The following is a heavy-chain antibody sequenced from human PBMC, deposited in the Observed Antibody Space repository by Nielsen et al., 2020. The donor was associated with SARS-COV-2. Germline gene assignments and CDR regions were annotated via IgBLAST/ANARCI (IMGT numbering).Heavy chain of an antibody. Sequence: GESLKISCAASGFTFSSYGMHWVRQAPGKGLEWVAVIWYDGSNKYYADSVKGRFTISRDNSKNTLYLQMNSLRAEDTAVYYCARDFGYSSSGNDYWGQGTLVTVS. CDR3: ARDFGYSSSGNDY. V-gene: IGHV3-33*01. CDR1: GFTFSSYG. D-gene: IGHD6-13*01. J-gene: IGHJ4*02. CDR2: IWYDGSNK.